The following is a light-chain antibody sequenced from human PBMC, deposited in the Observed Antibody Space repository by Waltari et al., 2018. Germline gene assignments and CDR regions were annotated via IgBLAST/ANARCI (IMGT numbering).Light chain of an antibody. CDR1: QDSTHY. V-gene: IGKV1-17*03. CDR3: LQHRSYPLT. J-gene: IGKJ4*01. Sequence: DIQMTQSPSDMSASVGDRVTITCRASQDSTHYFAWFQQRPGKAPKRLIYAASSLKRGVPSRCSASGSRREFALTSSSLHPEYSATYYCLQHRSYPLTFGGGTKVEIK. CDR2: AAS.